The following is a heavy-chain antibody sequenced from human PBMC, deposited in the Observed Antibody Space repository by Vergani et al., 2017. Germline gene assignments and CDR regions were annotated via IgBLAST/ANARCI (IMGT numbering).Heavy chain of an antibody. CDR2: ISSSSSYT. J-gene: IGHJ3*02. V-gene: IGHV3-11*05. D-gene: IGHD2-15*01. CDR3: AKDLLGLRLKGYAFDI. CDR1: GFTFSDYY. Sequence: QVQLVESGGGLVKPGGSLRLSCAASGFTFSDYYMSWIRQAPGKGLEWVSYISSSSSYTNYADSVKGRFTISRDNAKNSLYLQMNSLRAEDTAVYYCAKDLLGLRLKGYAFDIWGQGTMVTVSS.